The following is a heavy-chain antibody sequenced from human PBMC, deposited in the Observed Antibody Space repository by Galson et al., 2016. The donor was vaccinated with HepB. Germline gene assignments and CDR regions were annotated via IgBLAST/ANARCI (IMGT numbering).Heavy chain of an antibody. CDR1: GFSLSTSGMC. V-gene: IGHV2-70*11. CDR3: SRPCFCTGDCYLIPDY. CDR2: IDWADEK. J-gene: IGHJ4*02. Sequence: PALVKPTQTLTLTCTFSGFSLSTSGMCVSWIRQPPGKALEWLARIDWADEKYYSTSLKTRLTVSKDASKNQVVLTMTNMDPADTATYYCSRPCFCTGDCYLIPDYWGQGTLVTVSS. D-gene: IGHD2-21*02.